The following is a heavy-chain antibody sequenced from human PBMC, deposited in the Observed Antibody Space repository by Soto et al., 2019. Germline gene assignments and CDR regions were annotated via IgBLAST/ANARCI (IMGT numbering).Heavy chain of an antibody. Sequence: EVQLVESGGGLVQPGRSLRLSCAASGFTFDDYAMHWVRQAPGKGLEWVSGISWNSGSIGYADSVKGRFTISRDNAKNPLYLQMNSLRAEDTALYYCAKDLETWVGYGMDVWGQGTTVTVSS. CDR1: GFTFDDYA. D-gene: IGHD1-26*01. CDR2: ISWNSGSI. V-gene: IGHV3-9*01. J-gene: IGHJ6*02. CDR3: AKDLETWVGYGMDV.